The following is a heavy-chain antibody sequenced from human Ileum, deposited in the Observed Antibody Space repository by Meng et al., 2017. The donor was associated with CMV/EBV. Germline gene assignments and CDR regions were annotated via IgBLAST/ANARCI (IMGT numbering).Heavy chain of an antibody. CDR3: ARIQRSGAVVWFDP. J-gene: IGHJ5*02. V-gene: IGHV2-70D*14. Sequence: SGPTLVKPTQTLTLTCTFSGFSLSTTGVRVGWIRQPPGKALEWLARIDWDDDKFYSASLKTRLTISKDTSKNQVVLTMTNVDPVDTATYYCARIQRSGAVVWFDPWGQGTLVTVSS. CDR1: GFSLSTTGVR. D-gene: IGHD5-12*01. CDR2: IDWDDDK.